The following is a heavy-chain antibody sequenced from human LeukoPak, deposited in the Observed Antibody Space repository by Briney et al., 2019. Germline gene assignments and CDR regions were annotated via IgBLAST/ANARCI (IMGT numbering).Heavy chain of an antibody. V-gene: IGHV4-34*01. CDR1: GGSFSGYY. Sequence: PSETLSLTCAVFGGSFSGYYWSWIRQPPGKGLEWIGEINHSGSTNYNPSLKSRVTISVDTSKNQFSLKLSSVTAADTAVYYCARGRVVVVPAAATGYYFDYWGQGTLVTVSS. CDR2: INHSGST. J-gene: IGHJ4*02. CDR3: ARGRVVVVPAAATGYYFDY. D-gene: IGHD2-2*01.